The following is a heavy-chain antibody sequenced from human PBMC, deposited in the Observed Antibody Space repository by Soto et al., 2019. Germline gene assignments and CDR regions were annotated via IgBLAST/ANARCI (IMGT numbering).Heavy chain of an antibody. D-gene: IGHD3-10*01. CDR1: GYSFTSYW. CDR3: ARLAMVRGVPTYRMDV. Sequence: GESLKISCKGSGYSFTSYWISWVRQMPGKGLEWMGRIDPSDSYTNYSPSFQGHVTISADKSISTTYLQWNSLKASDPAMYYCARLAMVRGVPTYRMDVWGQGTTVTVSS. V-gene: IGHV5-10-1*01. CDR2: IDPSDSYT. J-gene: IGHJ6*02.